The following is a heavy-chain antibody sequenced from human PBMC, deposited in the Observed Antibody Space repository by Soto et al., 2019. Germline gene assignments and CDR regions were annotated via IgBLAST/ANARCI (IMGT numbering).Heavy chain of an antibody. Sequence: GSLRLSCAASRFTFSNYAMHWVRQDPGKGLEWVAFISHDGSDKYYADSVRGRFTISRDNSKNALYLQMNSLRTDDTAVYSCAKGFGELLDYYGMDVWGQGTTVTVSS. CDR2: ISHDGSDK. J-gene: IGHJ6*02. D-gene: IGHD3-10*01. CDR3: AKGFGELLDYYGMDV. CDR1: RFTFSNYA. V-gene: IGHV3-30*18.